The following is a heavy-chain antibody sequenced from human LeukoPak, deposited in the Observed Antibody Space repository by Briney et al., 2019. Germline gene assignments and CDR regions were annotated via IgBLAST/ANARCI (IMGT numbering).Heavy chain of an antibody. D-gene: IGHD6-19*01. Sequence: SETLSLTCAVSGGSISSGGYSWSWIRQPPGKGLEWIGYIYHSGSTYYNPSLKSRVTISVDTSKNQFSLKLSSVTAADTAVYYCARGEIDSSGWYVLLGYWGQGTLVTVSS. J-gene: IGHJ4*02. CDR2: IYHSGST. V-gene: IGHV4-30-2*01. CDR1: GGSISSGGYS. CDR3: ARGEIDSSGWYVLLGY.